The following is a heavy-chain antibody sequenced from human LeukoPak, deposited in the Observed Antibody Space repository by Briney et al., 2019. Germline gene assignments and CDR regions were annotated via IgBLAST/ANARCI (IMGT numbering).Heavy chain of an antibody. CDR3: AKADYGEYYYMDV. D-gene: IGHD4-17*01. J-gene: IGHJ6*03. CDR2: IIPAFGTT. V-gene: IGHV1-69*05. Sequence: ATVNDSCKASGFSSYAISWVRPAPGQGLEWMGGIIPAFGTTNYAQKFQGRVTVTTDESTSTVYMELSGLRFEDTAVYYCAKADYGEYYYMDVWGKGTTVTVSS. CDR1: GFSSYA.